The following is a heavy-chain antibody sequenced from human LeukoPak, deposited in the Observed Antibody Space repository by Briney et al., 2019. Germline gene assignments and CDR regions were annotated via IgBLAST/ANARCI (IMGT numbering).Heavy chain of an antibody. CDR1: GGSISSSSYY. CDR3: ARGEGYCSSTSCSPFDY. CDR2: IYYSGST. V-gene: IGHV4-39*07. Sequence: SETLSLTCTVSGGSISSSSYYWGWIRQPPGKGLEWIGSIYYSGSTYYNPSLKSRVTISVDTSKNQFSLKLSSVTAADTAVYYCARGEGYCSSTSCSPFDYWGQGTLVTVSS. D-gene: IGHD2-2*01. J-gene: IGHJ4*02.